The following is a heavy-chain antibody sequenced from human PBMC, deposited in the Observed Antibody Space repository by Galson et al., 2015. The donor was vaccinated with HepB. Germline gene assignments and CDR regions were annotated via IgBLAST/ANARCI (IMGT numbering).Heavy chain of an antibody. D-gene: IGHD5-24*01. CDR2: ISGSGGST. Sequence: SLRLSCAASGFTFSSYAMSWVRQAPGKGLEWVSAISGSGGSTYYADSVKGRFTISRDNSKNTLYLQMNSLRAEDTAVYYCAKDLYPTAADGYNFDPPLYWGQGTLVTVSS. V-gene: IGHV3-23*01. CDR1: GFTFSSYA. J-gene: IGHJ4*02. CDR3: AKDLYPTAADGYNFDPPLY.